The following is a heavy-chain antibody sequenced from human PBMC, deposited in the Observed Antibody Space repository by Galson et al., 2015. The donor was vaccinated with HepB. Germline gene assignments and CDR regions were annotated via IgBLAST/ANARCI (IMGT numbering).Heavy chain of an antibody. CDR1: GGTFSSYA. D-gene: IGHD2-15*01. Sequence: SVKVSCKASGGTFSSYAISWVRQAPGQGLEWMGGIIPISGTANYAQKFQGRVTITADESTSTAYMELSSLRSEDTAVYYCARVPTWTGYCSGGSCLNWYFDLWGRGTLVTVSS. V-gene: IGHV1-69*13. CDR3: ARVPTWTGYCSGGSCLNWYFDL. J-gene: IGHJ2*01. CDR2: IIPISGTA.